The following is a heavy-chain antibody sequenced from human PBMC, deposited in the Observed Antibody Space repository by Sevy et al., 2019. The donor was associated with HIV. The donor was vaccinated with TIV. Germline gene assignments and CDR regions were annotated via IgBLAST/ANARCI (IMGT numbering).Heavy chain of an antibody. J-gene: IGHJ4*02. V-gene: IGHV3-30-3*01. D-gene: IGHD3-10*01. CDR1: GFTFSTYT. CDR2: ISLDGSSN. Sequence: GGFLRLSCAASGFTFSTYTMHWVRQSPGKGLEWVAVISLDGSSNSYEDSVKGRFTISRDNSKNTLYLQMDTLRIEDTAVYYWARFETRRTHPSEFWGQGTLVTVSS. CDR3: ARFETRRTHPSEF.